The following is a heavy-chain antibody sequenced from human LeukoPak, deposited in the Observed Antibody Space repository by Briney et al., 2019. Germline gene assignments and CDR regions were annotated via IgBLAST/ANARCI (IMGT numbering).Heavy chain of an antibody. CDR1: GFTFSSYA. CDR3: AKPSGMGFVPAAINYYYMDV. Sequence: GGSLRLSCAASGFTFSSYAMSWVRQAPGKGLEWVSAISGSGGSTYYADSVKGRFTISRDNSKNTLYLQMNSLRAEDTAVYYCAKPSGMGFVPAAINYYYMDVWGKGTTVTVSS. V-gene: IGHV3-23*01. D-gene: IGHD2-2*01. J-gene: IGHJ6*03. CDR2: ISGSGGST.